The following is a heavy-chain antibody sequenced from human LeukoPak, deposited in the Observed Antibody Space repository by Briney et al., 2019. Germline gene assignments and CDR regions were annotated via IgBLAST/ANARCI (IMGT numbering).Heavy chain of an antibody. D-gene: IGHD6-13*01. CDR2: IYHSGST. Sequence: PSETLSLTCAVSGGSISSSNWWSWVRQPPGKGLEWIGEIYHSGSTNYKSSLKSRVTISVDKSKNQFSLKLSSVTAADTAVYYCARVNSSSRKWFDPWGQGTLVTVSS. CDR3: ARVNSSSRKWFDP. CDR1: GGSISSSNW. J-gene: IGHJ5*02. V-gene: IGHV4-4*02.